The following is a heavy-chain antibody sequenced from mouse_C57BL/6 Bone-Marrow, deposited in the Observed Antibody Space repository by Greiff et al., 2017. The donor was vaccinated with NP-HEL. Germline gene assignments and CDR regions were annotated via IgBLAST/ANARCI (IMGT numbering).Heavy chain of an antibody. CDR1: GYTFTSYW. J-gene: IGHJ3*01. Sequence: QVQLQQPGAELVKPGASVKMSCKASGYTFTSYWITWVKQRPGQGLEWIGDIYPGSGSTNYNEKFKSKATLTVDTSSSPAYMQLSSLTSEDSAVYYCARSMVWRWCAYWGQGTLVTVSA. D-gene: IGHD2-1*01. CDR3: ARSMVWRWCAY. V-gene: IGHV1-55*01. CDR2: IYPGSGST.